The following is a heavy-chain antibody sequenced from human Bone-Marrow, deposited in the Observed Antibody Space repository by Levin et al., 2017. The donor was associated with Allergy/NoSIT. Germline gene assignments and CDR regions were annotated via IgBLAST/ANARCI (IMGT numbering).Heavy chain of an antibody. J-gene: IGHJ4*02. CDR3: ASHGGYQVGPGLDY. Sequence: NASETLSLTCTVSGGSITSGDFYWSWVRQAPGKGLEWIGYVYRSGSAYYNPSLKNRLTISLDASHNRFSLNLRSATAADTAVYFCASHGGYQVGPGLDYWGQGTLVTVSS. D-gene: IGHD5-12*01. CDR2: VYRSGSA. V-gene: IGHV4-30-4*01. CDR1: GGSITSGDFY.